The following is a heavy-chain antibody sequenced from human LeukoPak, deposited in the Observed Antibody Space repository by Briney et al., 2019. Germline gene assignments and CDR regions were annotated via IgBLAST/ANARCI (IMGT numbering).Heavy chain of an antibody. CDR3: ARSVPDYTRFDY. J-gene: IGHJ4*02. V-gene: IGHV3-23*05. CDR2: FKTKYHQV. CDR1: GFTFSDYA. Sequence: GGSLRLSCVASGFTFSDYATNWVRQAPGKGLEWVSTFKTKYHQVYYAESVRGRFTISTDNSRNTVFLRMNSLRADDTALYYCARSVPDYTRFDYWGQGALVTVSS. D-gene: IGHD4-11*01.